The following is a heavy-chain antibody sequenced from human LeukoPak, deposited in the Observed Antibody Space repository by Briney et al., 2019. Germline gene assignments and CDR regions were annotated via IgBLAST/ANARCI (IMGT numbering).Heavy chain of an antibody. D-gene: IGHD3-22*01. V-gene: IGHV4-59*01. CDR3: ARGPYDSSGYYPFQH. Sequence: SETLSLTCTVSGGSISSYYWSWIRQPPGKGLEWIGYIYYSGSTNYNPSLKSRVTISVDTSKNQFSLKLSSVTAADTAVYYCARGPYDSSGYYPFQHWGQGTLVTVSS. CDR1: GGSISSYY. J-gene: IGHJ1*01. CDR2: IYYSGST.